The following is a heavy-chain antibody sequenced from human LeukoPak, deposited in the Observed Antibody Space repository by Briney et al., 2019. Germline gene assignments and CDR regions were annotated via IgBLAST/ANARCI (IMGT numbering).Heavy chain of an antibody. CDR2: IKSDGRT. J-gene: IGHJ1*01. CDR3: ARAPSEIGGYYPEYFRH. CDR1: GFTLSSYW. V-gene: IGHV3-74*01. Sequence: GGSLRLSCAASGFTLSSYWMHWLRQAPGKGLVWVSRIKSDGRTNYADSVKGRFTISRDNAKNTVSLQMNSLRAEDTGVYYCARAPSEIGGYYPEYFRHWGQGTLVIVSS. D-gene: IGHD3-22*01.